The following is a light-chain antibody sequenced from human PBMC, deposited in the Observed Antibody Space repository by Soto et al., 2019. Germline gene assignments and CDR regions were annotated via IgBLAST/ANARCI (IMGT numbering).Light chain of an antibody. Sequence: ETVMTQSPDILSVSPGEGATLSCRASQSVGSNLAWYQQKPGQAPRLLIYGASTRATGIPVRFSGSGSGTDFTLTLSRLQPEDFATYYCQQSYSTPWTFGQGTKVDIK. CDR1: QSVGSN. J-gene: IGKJ1*01. V-gene: IGKV3D-15*01. CDR2: GAS. CDR3: QQSYSTPWT.